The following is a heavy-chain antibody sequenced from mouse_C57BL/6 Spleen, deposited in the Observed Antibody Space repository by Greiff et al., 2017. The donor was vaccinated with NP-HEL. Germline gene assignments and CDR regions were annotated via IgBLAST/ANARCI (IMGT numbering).Heavy chain of an antibody. V-gene: IGHV1-50*01. CDR2: IDPSDSYT. D-gene: IGHD4-1*01. CDR1: GYTFTSYW. CDR3: ARRRFPWGYFDV. J-gene: IGHJ1*03. Sequence: QVQLQQPGAELVKPGASVKLSCKASGYTFTSYWMQWVKQRPGQGLEWIGEIDPSDSYTNYNQKFKGKATLTVDTSSSTAYMQLSSLTSEDSAVYYCARRRFPWGYFDVWGTGTTVTVSS.